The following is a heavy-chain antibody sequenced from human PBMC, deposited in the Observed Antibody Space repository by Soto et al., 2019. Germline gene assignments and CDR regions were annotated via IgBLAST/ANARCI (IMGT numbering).Heavy chain of an antibody. Sequence: GGSLRLSCAASGFTFSGSAMHWVRQASGKGLEWVGRIRSKANSYATAYAASVKGRFTISRDDSKNTAYLQMNSLKTEDTAVYYCTRLRQPQEFYYYMDVWGKGTTVTVSS. J-gene: IGHJ6*03. CDR2: IRSKANSYAT. D-gene: IGHD6-13*01. CDR3: TRLRQPQEFYYYMDV. V-gene: IGHV3-73*01. CDR1: GFTFSGSA.